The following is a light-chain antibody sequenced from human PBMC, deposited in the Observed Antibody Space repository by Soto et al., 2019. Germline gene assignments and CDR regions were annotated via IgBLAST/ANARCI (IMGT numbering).Light chain of an antibody. CDR3: QQLNSYPH. CDR1: QDISSF. J-gene: IGKJ5*01. V-gene: IGKV1-9*01. CDR2: GAS. Sequence: DIQLTQSPSFLSASVGDRVTITCRTSQDISSFLAWYQQKPGKAPNLLIYGASTLQSGVPSRFSGSGSGTEFTLTISSLQPEDFATYYCQQLNSYPHFGQVTRLDIK.